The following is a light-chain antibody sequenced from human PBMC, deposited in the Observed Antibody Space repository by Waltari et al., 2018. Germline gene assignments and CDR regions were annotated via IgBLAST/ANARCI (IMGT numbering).Light chain of an antibody. V-gene: IGKV1-39*01. CDR2: AAS. J-gene: IGKJ3*01. CDR3: QQSNGVPFT. Sequence: DIQMTQSPSSLSASVGDRVTITCRTSHSIGTYLNWFQQNPGKAPKLLIYAASNLRSGVPSRFSGSGSGTDFTLTISSLQPEDFATYYCQQSNGVPFTFGPGTKVDIK. CDR1: HSIGTY.